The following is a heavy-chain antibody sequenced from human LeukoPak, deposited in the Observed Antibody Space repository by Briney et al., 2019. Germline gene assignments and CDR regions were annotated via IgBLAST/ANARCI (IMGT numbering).Heavy chain of an antibody. Sequence: SETLSLTCTVSGGSISSSSYYWGWIRQPPGKGLEWIGEINHSGSTNYNPSLKSRVTISVDTSKNQFSLKLSSVTAADTAVYYCARIYGSGSYYTPTTDYWGQGTLVTVSS. V-gene: IGHV4-39*07. CDR1: GGSISSSSYY. CDR2: INHSGST. CDR3: ARIYGSGSYYTPTTDY. D-gene: IGHD3-10*01. J-gene: IGHJ4*02.